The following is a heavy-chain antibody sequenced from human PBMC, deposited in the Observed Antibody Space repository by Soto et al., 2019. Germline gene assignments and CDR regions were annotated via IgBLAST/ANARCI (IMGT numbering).Heavy chain of an antibody. D-gene: IGHD2-8*01. Sequence: QVPLVQSGAEVKKPGASVQVSCKASDFNSLSYGFSWVRQAPGQGLEWMGCISGPNGNTNYALKFQGRVTMTTDTSTNTGYMELRSLRSDDTAVYFFARDRYDTTNGYHLGAEYWGQGTLVTVSS. CDR1: DFNSLSYG. V-gene: IGHV1-18*01. J-gene: IGHJ4*02. CDR2: ISGPNGNT. CDR3: ARDRYDTTNGYHLGAEY.